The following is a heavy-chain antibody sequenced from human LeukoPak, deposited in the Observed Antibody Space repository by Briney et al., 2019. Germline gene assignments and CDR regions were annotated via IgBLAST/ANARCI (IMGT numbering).Heavy chain of an antibody. J-gene: IGHJ4*02. D-gene: IGHD7-27*01. V-gene: IGHV3-23*01. CDR1: GFTFSSTA. Sequence: GGSLRLSCAASGFTFSSTAMSWVRQAPDKGLEWVSTISGSGGGTYYADSVKGRFTISRDDSKNTLYLQMNSLRADDTAVYYCAKDLGRYRNNFFDYWGQGNLVTVSS. CDR3: AKDLGRYRNNFFDY. CDR2: ISGSGGGT.